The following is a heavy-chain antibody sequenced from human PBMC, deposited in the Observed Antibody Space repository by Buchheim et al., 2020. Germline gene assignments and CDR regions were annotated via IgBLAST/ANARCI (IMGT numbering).Heavy chain of an antibody. J-gene: IGHJ6*02. CDR2: IWYDGSNK. CDR3: ARDARSGRVYYYYGMDV. CDR1: GFTFSSYG. D-gene: IGHD1-26*01. Sequence: QVQLVESGGGVVQPGRSLRLSCAASGFTFSSYGMHWVRQAPGKGLEWVAVIWYDGSNKYYADSVKGRFTISRDNSKNTLYLQMNSLRAEDTAVYYCARDARSGRVYYYYGMDVWGQGTT. V-gene: IGHV3-33*01.